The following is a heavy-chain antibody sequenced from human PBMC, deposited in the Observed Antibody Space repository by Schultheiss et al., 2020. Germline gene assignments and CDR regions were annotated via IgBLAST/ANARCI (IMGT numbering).Heavy chain of an antibody. V-gene: IGHV3-66*01. D-gene: IGHD3-22*01. CDR2: IYSGDST. CDR1: GFTVSSNH. Sequence: GGSLRLSCAASGFTVSSNHMSWVRQAPGKGPEWVSIIYSGDSTNYADSVKGRFTISRDNAKNSLYLQMNSLRDEDTAVYYCARVFSPPKIYDSSGYRAYFDYWGQGTLVT. CDR3: ARVFSPPKIYDSSGYRAYFDY. J-gene: IGHJ4*02.